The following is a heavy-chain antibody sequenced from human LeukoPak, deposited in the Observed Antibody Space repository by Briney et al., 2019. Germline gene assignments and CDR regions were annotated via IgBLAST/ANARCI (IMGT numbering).Heavy chain of an antibody. J-gene: IGHJ4*02. V-gene: IGHV3-7*01. D-gene: IGHD6-19*01. Sequence: PGGSLRLSCAASGFTFSSYWMSWVRQAPGKGLEWVANIKQDGSEKYYVDSVKGRFTISRDNAKNSLYLQMNSLRAEDTAVYYCARNDRPGIAVAATGYWGQGTLVTVSS. CDR3: ARNDRPGIAVAATGY. CDR2: IKQDGSEK. CDR1: GFTFSSYW.